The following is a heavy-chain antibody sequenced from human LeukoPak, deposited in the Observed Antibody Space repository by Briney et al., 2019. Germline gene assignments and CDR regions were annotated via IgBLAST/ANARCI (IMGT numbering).Heavy chain of an antibody. J-gene: IGHJ4*02. CDR1: GYSFVLYG. V-gene: IGHV1-18*01. D-gene: IGHD4-17*01. Sequence: ASVKVSCKASGYSFVLYGISWVRQAPGQGPEWMGWISTYNGNTKYAQKFQGRVTMTTDTSTSTAYMELRSLRSDDTAVYYCARDEDYGISVNVDYWGQGTLVTVSS. CDR2: ISTYNGNT. CDR3: ARDEDYGISVNVDY.